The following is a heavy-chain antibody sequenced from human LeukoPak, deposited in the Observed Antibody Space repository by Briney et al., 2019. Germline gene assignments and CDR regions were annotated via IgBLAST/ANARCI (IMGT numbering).Heavy chain of an antibody. CDR2: INHSGST. J-gene: IGHJ5*02. CDR3: ARGAWYSSSSGLRNWFDP. V-gene: IGHV4-34*01. D-gene: IGHD6-6*01. CDR1: GGSISSYY. Sequence: SETLSLTCTVSGGSISSYYWSWIRQPPGKGLEWIGEINHSGSTNYNPSLKSRVTISVDTSKNQFSLKLSSVTAADTAVYYCARGAWYSSSSGLRNWFDPWGQGTLVTVSS.